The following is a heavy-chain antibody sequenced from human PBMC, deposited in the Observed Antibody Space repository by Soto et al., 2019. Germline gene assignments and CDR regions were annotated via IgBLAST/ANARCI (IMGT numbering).Heavy chain of an antibody. J-gene: IGHJ3*02. V-gene: IGHV6-1*01. CDR2: TYYRSKWYN. D-gene: IGHD2-15*01. Sequence: SQTLSLTCAISGDSVSSNSAAWNWIRQSPSRGLEWLGRTYYRSKWYNDYAVSVKSRITINPDTSKNQFSLQLNSVTPEDTAVYYCARDGPGVVNPEANAFDIWGQGTMVTVSS. CDR1: GDSVSSNSAA. CDR3: ARDGPGVVNPEANAFDI.